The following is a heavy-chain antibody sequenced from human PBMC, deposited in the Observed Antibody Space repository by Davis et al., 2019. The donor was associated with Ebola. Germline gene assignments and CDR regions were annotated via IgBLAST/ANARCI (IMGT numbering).Heavy chain of an antibody. CDR1: GYTFGDYL. Sequence: GESLKISCAVSGYTFGDYLMSWVRHAPGKALEGVARINQDGSEKYYVDSVEGRFTISRDNSKNSLDLQMNSLRAEDTAVYYCRPGHYSGYCSQGTLVTVSS. CDR3: RPGHYSGY. CDR2: INQDGSEK. J-gene: IGHJ4*02. D-gene: IGHD3-3*01. V-gene: IGHV3-7*01.